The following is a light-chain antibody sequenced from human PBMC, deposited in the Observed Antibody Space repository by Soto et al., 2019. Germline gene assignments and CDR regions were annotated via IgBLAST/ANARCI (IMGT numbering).Light chain of an antibody. CDR3: PSYASGLIGLV. J-gene: IGLJ1*01. CDR1: NSNIGAGYD. CDR2: GYY. V-gene: IGLV1-40*01. Sequence: QSVMTQPPSVSGAPGQRVTIACTGNNSNIGAGYDVHWYRRFPGAAPTLLLSGYYNRPSGVPDRISGSKSGTSVSLAITDLKAEDEADYYCPSYASGLIGLVFGTGTKITVL.